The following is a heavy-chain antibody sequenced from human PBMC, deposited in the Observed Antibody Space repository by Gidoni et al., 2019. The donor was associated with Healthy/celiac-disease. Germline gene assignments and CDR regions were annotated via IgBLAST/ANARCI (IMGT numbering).Heavy chain of an antibody. CDR1: GGSISSYY. V-gene: IGHV4-59*01. Sequence: QVQLQASGPGLVKPSETLSLTCTVSGGSISSYYWSWIRQPPGKGLEWIGYIYYSGSTNYNPSLKSRVTISVDTSKNQFSLKLSSVTAADTAVYYCARDRAYAFDIWGQGTMVTVSS. CDR2: IYYSGST. J-gene: IGHJ3*02. CDR3: ARDRAYAFDI.